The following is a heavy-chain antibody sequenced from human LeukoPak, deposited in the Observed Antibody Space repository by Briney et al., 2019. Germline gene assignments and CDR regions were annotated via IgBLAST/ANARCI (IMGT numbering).Heavy chain of an antibody. CDR1: GYTFTGYY. D-gene: IGHD2-2*01. Sequence: ASVKVSCKASGYTFTGYYMHWVRQAPGQGLEWMGRINPNSGGTNYAQKFQGRVTITRDTSASTAYMELSSLRSEDTAVYYCARDTVVPAAGNWFDPWGQGTLVTVSS. V-gene: IGHV1-2*06. CDR3: ARDTVVPAAGNWFDP. CDR2: INPNSGGT. J-gene: IGHJ5*02.